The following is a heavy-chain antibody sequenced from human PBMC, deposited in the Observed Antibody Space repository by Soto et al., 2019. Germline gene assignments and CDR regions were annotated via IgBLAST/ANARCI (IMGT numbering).Heavy chain of an antibody. J-gene: IGHJ3*02. CDR3: TTVSSAVCYSAFDI. D-gene: IGHD3-10*01. CDR2: VTPDGRST. V-gene: IGHV3-74*01. Sequence: EVQLVESGGGLVQPGGSLRLSCAASGCSFSNYWVHWVRHSPGKGLVWVSRVTPDGRSTSYADSVKGRFTVSRDNAKNAVTLAMNSLRVEDTAVYYCTTVSSAVCYSAFDIWDQRTVIIVSS. CDR1: GCSFSNYW.